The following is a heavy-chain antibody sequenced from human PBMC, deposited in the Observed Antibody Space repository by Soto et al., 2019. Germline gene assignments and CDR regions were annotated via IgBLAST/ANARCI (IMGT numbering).Heavy chain of an antibody. CDR3: AKVASGSYDWFDP. CDR1: KFSFSGYW. CDR2: VNPDGSTT. D-gene: IGHD1-26*01. J-gene: IGHJ5*02. V-gene: IGHV3-74*01. Sequence: EVQLVESGGGLVQPGGSLRLSCAASKFSFSGYWMHWVRQAPGKGLMLVSRVNPDGSTTTYADSVKGRFTISRDNAKNTVFLQMNSLRADDTAVYYCAKVASGSYDWFDPWGQGTLVTVSS.